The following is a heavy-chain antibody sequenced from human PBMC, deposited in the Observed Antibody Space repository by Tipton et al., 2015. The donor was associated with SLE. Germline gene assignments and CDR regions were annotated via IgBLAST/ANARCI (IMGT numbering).Heavy chain of an antibody. Sequence: SLRLSCAASGFTFSSYSMNWVRQVPGKGLEWVSSISSSSSYIYYADSVKGRFTISRDNAKNSLYLQMNSLRAEDTAVYYCARVPRPDSSGSPLGYWGQGTLVTVSS. CDR3: ARVPRPDSSGSPLGY. D-gene: IGHD3-22*01. CDR1: GFTFSSYS. V-gene: IGHV3-21*01. CDR2: ISSSSSYI. J-gene: IGHJ4*02.